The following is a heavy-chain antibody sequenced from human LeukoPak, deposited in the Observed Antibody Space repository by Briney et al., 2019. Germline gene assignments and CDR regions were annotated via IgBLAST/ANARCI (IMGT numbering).Heavy chain of an antibody. CDR2: IKQDGSEK. Sequence: PGGPLRLSCAASGFTFSSYWMSWVRQAPGKGLEWVANIKQDGSEKYSVDSVKGRFTISRDNAKNSLYLQMNSLRAEDTAVYFCARADYDGLDCWGQGTLVTVSS. V-gene: IGHV3-7*01. CDR3: ARADYDGLDC. J-gene: IGHJ4*02. CDR1: GFTFSSYW. D-gene: IGHD4-17*01.